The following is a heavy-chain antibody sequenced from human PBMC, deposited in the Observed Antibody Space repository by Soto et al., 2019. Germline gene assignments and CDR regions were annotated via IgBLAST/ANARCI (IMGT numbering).Heavy chain of an antibody. CDR2: ISYDGSNK. J-gene: IGHJ4*02. V-gene: IGHV3-30*18. Sequence: SLRLSCAASGFTFSSYGMHWVRQAPGKGLEWVAVISYDGSNKYYADSVKGRFTISRDNSKNTLYLQMNSLRAEVTAVYYCAKDLGEMYSSGWYVYFDYGGQGTLVTVSS. D-gene: IGHD6-19*01. CDR3: AKDLGEMYSSGWYVYFDY. CDR1: GFTFSSYG.